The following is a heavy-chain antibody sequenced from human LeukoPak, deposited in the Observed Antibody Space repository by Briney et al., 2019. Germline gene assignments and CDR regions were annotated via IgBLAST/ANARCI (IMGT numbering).Heavy chain of an antibody. D-gene: IGHD6-6*01. V-gene: IGHV4-38-2*02. CDR3: ASLIAAHDAFDI. J-gene: IGHJ3*02. CDR2: IYHSGST. Sequence: SETLSLTCTVSGGSISSYYWGWIRQPPGKGLEWIGSIYHSGSTYYNPSLKSRVTISVDTSKNQFSLKLSSVTAADTAVYYCASLIAAHDAFDIWGQGTMVTVSS. CDR1: GGSISSYY.